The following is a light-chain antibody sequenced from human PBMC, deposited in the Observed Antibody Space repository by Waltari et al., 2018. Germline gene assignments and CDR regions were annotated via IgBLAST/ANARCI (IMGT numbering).Light chain of an antibody. J-gene: IGLJ3*02. CDR1: SSDVGSYTL. V-gene: IGLV2-23*02. CDR3: CSYAGSSTLV. CDR2: EVT. Sequence: QSALTQPASVSGSPGQSITISCTGTSSDVGSYTLVSWYQQHPGKAPKPMVYEVTKRPSGVSNLFSGSKSGNSASLTISGLQAEDEADYYCCSYAGSSTLVFGGGTKVTVL.